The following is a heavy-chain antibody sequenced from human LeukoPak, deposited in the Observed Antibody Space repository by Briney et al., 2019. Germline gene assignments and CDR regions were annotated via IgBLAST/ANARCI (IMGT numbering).Heavy chain of an antibody. CDR1: GFPFTTSA. V-gene: IGHV3-23*01. CDR2: ISGSGGST. CDR3: ARDIS. Sequence: GGSLRLSCATFGFPFTTSAVNWVRQGPEKGLEWVSAISGSGGSTYYADSVKGRFTISKDNSKNVVYLQMNSLRAEDSAIYYCARDISWGQGILVTVSS. J-gene: IGHJ5*02.